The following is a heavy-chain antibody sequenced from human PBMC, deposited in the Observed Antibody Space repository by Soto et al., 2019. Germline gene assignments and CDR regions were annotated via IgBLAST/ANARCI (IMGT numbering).Heavy chain of an antibody. CDR2: ISYDGSNK. Sequence: QVQLVESGGGVVQPGRSLRLSCAASGFTFSSYGMHWVRQAPGKGLEWVAVISYDGSNKYYADSVKGRFTISRDNSKNTLYLQMNSLRAEDTAVYYSAKEWQLAYWGQGTLVTVSS. J-gene: IGHJ4*02. D-gene: IGHD6-6*01. CDR3: AKEWQLAY. V-gene: IGHV3-30*18. CDR1: GFTFSSYG.